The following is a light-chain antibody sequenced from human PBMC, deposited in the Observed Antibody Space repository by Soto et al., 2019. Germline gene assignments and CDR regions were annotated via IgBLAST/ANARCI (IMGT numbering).Light chain of an antibody. Sequence: SYELTQPPSVSVAPGQTARITCGGNNIGTKSVHWYQQKPGQAPVLVVYDDYDRPSGIPERFSGSNSGNTATLTISRVEAGDEADFYCQVWDSSSDHYVFGTGTKVTVL. V-gene: IGLV3-21*02. CDR1: NIGTKS. CDR3: QVWDSSSDHYV. J-gene: IGLJ1*01. CDR2: DDY.